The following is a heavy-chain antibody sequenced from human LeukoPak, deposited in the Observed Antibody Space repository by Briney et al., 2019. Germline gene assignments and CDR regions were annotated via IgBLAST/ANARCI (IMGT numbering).Heavy chain of an antibody. CDR2: ISTSGTP. D-gene: IGHD6-13*01. CDR3: ARVVGSSWQLYYFDY. CDR1: GFTFSKYA. Sequence: GGSLRLSCAASGFTFSKYAMNWVRQAPGKGLEWVSLISTSGTPHYADSVKGRFTISRDNSKNTLYLQMNSLRAEDTAVYYCARVVGSSWQLYYFDYWGQGTLVTVSS. J-gene: IGHJ4*02. V-gene: IGHV3-23*01.